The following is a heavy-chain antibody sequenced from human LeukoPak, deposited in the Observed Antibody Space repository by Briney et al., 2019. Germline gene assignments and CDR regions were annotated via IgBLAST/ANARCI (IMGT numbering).Heavy chain of an antibody. D-gene: IGHD1-1*01. CDR2: IYTSGST. CDR1: GVSFDSKY. Sequence: PSETLSLTCSVSGVSFDSKYWSWIRQPPGKGLEWIGYIYTSGSTNFNPSLRSRAAASIATSKNQCSLRVYSVTAADTAVYYGPNYIRNVHYYVDVWGKGTTVIVSS. V-gene: IGHV4-4*09. J-gene: IGHJ6*03. CDR3: PNYIRNVHYYVDV.